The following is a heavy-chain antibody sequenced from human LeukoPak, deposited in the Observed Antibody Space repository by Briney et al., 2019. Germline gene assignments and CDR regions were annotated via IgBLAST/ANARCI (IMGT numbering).Heavy chain of an antibody. CDR2: IYHSGST. CDR1: GYSISSGYY. D-gene: IGHD1-14*01. V-gene: IGHV4-38-2*02. Sequence: SETLSLTCTVSGYSISSGYYCGWIRQPPGKGLEWIGSIYHSGSTYYNPSLKSRVTISVDTSKNQFSLKLSSVTAADTAVYYCARDGDEYGTFDYWGQGTLVTVSS. CDR3: ARDGDEYGTFDY. J-gene: IGHJ4*02.